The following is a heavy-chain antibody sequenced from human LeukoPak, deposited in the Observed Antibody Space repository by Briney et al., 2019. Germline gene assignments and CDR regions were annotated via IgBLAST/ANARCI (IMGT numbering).Heavy chain of an antibody. V-gene: IGHV1-2*02. Sequence: GASVKVSCKASGYTFTGYYMHWVRQAPGQRLEWMGWINPNSGGTNYAQKFQGRVTMTRDTSISTAYMGLSRLRSDDTAVYYCARPYYYDSSGYYYNYWGQGTLVTVSS. D-gene: IGHD3-22*01. J-gene: IGHJ4*02. CDR1: GYTFTGYY. CDR3: ARPYYYDSSGYYYNY. CDR2: INPNSGGT.